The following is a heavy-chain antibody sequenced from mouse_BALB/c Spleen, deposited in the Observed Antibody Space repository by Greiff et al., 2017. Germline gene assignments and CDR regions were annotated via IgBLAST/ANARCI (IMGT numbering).Heavy chain of an antibody. CDR1: GYAFTNYL. CDR3: ARSDYGDWYFDV. CDR2: INPGSGGT. D-gene: IGHD1-2*01. J-gene: IGHJ1*01. V-gene: IGHV1-54*01. Sequence: VKLMESGAELVRPGTSVKVSCKASGYAFTNYLIEWVKQRPGQGLEWIGVINPGSGGTNYNEKFKGKATLTADKSSSTAYMQLSSLTSDDSAVYFCARSDYGDWYFDVWGAGTTVTVSS.